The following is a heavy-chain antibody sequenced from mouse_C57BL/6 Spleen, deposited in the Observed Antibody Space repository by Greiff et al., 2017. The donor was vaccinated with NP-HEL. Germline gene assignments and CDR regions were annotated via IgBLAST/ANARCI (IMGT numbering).Heavy chain of an antibody. V-gene: IGHV1-7*01. CDR2: ITHSSGYT. CDR1: GYTFTSYW. J-gene: IGHJ3*01. D-gene: IGHD4-1*01. CDR3: AITGSGTAWFAD. Sequence: VQLHHSWAELVKHGASVKLSCKASGYTFTSYWMHWVKQRPGQGLEWIGYITHSSGYTKYNQKFKDKATLTADKSSSTAYMQLSSLTYEASAVYYCAITGSGTAWFADWGQGTLVTVSA.